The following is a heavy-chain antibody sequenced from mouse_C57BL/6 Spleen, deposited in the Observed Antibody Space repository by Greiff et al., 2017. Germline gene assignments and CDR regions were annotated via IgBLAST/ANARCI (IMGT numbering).Heavy chain of an antibody. Sequence: QVQLQQPGAELVKPGASVKLSCKASGYTFTSYWMQWVKQRPGQGLEWIGEIDPSDSSTNYNQKFKGKATLTVDSSSSTAYMQLSSLTSEDSAVYYCARRSAYYSNPMGYWGQGTSVTVSS. CDR3: ARRSAYYSNPMGY. V-gene: IGHV1-50*01. D-gene: IGHD2-5*01. CDR2: IDPSDSST. J-gene: IGHJ4*01. CDR1: GYTFTSYW.